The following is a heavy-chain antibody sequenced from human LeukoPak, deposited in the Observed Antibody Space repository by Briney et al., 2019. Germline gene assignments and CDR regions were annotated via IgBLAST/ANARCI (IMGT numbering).Heavy chain of an antibody. D-gene: IGHD6-19*01. V-gene: IGHV5-51*01. CDR3: ARRDSSGWPFDY. Sequence: GESLKISCKGSGYSFTSYWIGWVRQMPGKGLEWMGIIYPGDSDTRYSPSFQGQVTIAADKSISTAYLQWTSLQASDPALYYCARRDSSGWPFDYWGQGTLVTVSS. J-gene: IGHJ4*02. CDR2: IYPGDSDT. CDR1: GYSFTSYW.